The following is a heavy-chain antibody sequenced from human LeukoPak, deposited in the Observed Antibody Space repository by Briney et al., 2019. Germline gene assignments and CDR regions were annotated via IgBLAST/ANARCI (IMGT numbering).Heavy chain of an antibody. Sequence: GGSLRLSCAASGFTFSSYAMRWVRQAPGKGLEWVSAISGSGGSTYYADSVKGRFTISRDNSKNTLYLQMNSLRAEDTAVYYCAKDELSGSYYYWGQGTLVTVSS. D-gene: IGHD1-26*01. J-gene: IGHJ4*02. CDR3: AKDELSGSYYY. CDR1: GFTFSSYA. CDR2: ISGSGGST. V-gene: IGHV3-23*01.